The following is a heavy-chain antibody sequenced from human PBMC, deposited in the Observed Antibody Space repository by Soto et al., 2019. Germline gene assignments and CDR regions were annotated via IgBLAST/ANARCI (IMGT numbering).Heavy chain of an antibody. Sequence: PSETLSLTCTVSGGSISSGGYYWSWIRQHPGKVLEWIGYIYYSGSTYYNPSLKSRVTISVDTSKNQFSLKLSSVTAADTAVYYCARDKVAATGYYYYYGMDVWGQGTTVTVS. J-gene: IGHJ6*02. CDR2: IYYSGST. V-gene: IGHV4-31*03. D-gene: IGHD2-15*01. CDR3: ARDKVAATGYYYYYGMDV. CDR1: GGSISSGGYY.